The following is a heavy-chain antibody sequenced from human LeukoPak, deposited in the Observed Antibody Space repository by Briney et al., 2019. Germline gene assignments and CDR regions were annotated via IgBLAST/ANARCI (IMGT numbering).Heavy chain of an antibody. CDR2: ISYDGRNK. CDR3: GRGSVGFGELNY. V-gene: IGHV3-30-3*01. CDR1: GFTFSSYA. J-gene: IGHJ4*02. D-gene: IGHD3-10*01. Sequence: PGGSLRLSCAASGFTFSSYAMHWVRQAPGKGLEWVAVISYDGRNKFYAGSVKGRFTLSRDNSKNTLYLQMNSLRIEDTAVYYCGRGSVGFGELNYWGQGTLVTAST.